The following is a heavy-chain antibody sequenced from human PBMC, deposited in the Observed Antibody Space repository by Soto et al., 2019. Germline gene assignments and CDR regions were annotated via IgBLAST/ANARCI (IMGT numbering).Heavy chain of an antibody. Sequence: GGSLRLSCAASGFTFSSYAMSWVRQAPGKGLEWVSAISGSGGSTYYADSVKGRFTISRDNSKNTLYLQMNSLRAEDTAVYYCAKACGGDCYTERGGYAFDIWGQGTMVTVSS. V-gene: IGHV3-23*01. J-gene: IGHJ3*02. CDR2: ISGSGGST. CDR3: AKACGGDCYTERGGYAFDI. CDR1: GFTFSSYA. D-gene: IGHD2-21*01.